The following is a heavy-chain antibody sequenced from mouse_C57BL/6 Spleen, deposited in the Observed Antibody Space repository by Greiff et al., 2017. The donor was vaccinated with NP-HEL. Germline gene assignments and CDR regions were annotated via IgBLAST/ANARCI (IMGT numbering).Heavy chain of an antibody. J-gene: IGHJ4*01. CDR2: ISSGSSTI. V-gene: IGHV5-17*01. CDR1: GFTFSDYG. D-gene: IGHD1-1*01. Sequence: EVKLQESGGGLVKPGGSLKLSCAASGFTFSDYGMHWVRQAPEKGLEWVAYISSGSSTIYYADTVKGRFTISRDNAKNTLFLQMTSLRSEDTAMYYCARGNPLYYGAMDYWGQGTSVTVSS. CDR3: ARGNPLYYGAMDY.